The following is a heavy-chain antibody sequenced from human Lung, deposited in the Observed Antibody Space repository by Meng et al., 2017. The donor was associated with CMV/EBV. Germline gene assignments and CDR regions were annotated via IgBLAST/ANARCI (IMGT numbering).Heavy chain of an antibody. V-gene: IGHV1-18*01. D-gene: IGHD6-19*01. CDR1: GYTFTSYG. Sequence: ASVKVSCKASGYTFTSYGISWVRQAPGQGLEWMGWINADNGNTNYAQKLQGRVTMTTDTSTSTAYMELRSLRSEDTAVYYCARGSVIEVAGTGVDDWGQGTLVTVSS. CDR3: ARGSVIEVAGTGVDD. J-gene: IGHJ4*02. CDR2: INADNGNT.